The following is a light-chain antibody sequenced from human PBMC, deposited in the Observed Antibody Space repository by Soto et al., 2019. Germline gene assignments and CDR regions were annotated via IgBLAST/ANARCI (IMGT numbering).Light chain of an antibody. Sequence: DIVMTQSPLSLPVTPGEPASISCRSSQSLLHSNGNPYLDWYLQKPGQSPQLLIHLGSNRASGVPDRFSGSGSGTDFTLKISRVEAEDVGVYYCMQAVQTPFTFGPGTKVDL. J-gene: IGKJ3*01. V-gene: IGKV2-28*01. CDR2: LGS. CDR3: MQAVQTPFT. CDR1: QSLLHSNGNPY.